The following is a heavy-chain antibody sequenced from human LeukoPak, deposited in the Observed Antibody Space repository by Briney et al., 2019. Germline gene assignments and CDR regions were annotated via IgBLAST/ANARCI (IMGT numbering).Heavy chain of an antibody. CDR3: ARTTEDCSSTSCYQYWFDP. V-gene: IGHV4-59*01. Sequence: NASETLSLTCTVSGGSISNYYWSWIRQPPGKGLEWIGYTHYSGSPNYNPSLKSRVNISVDTSKNQFSLNLNSVTAADTAVYYCARTTEDCSSTSCYQYWFDPWGQGTLVTVSS. J-gene: IGHJ5*02. D-gene: IGHD2-2*01. CDR2: THYSGSP. CDR1: GGSISNYY.